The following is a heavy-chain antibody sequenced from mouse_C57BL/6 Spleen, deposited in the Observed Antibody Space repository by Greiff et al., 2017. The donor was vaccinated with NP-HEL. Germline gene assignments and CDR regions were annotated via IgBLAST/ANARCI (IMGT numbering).Heavy chain of an antibody. D-gene: IGHD2-2*01. Sequence: EVQLVESGGGLVKPGGSLKLSCAASGFTFSDYGMHWVRQAPEKGLEWVAYISSGSSTIYYADKVKGRFTISRDNAKNTLFLQMTSLRSEDTAMYYCARLYGCDGYFDYWGQGTTLTVSS. CDR2: ISSGSSTI. J-gene: IGHJ2*01. CDR3: ARLYGCDGYFDY. V-gene: IGHV5-17*01. CDR1: GFTFSDYG.